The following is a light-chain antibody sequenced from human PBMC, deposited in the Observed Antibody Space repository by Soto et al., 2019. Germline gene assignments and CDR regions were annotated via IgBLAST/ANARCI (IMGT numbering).Light chain of an antibody. Sequence: QPVLTQSPSASASLGASVKLTCTLSSGHSSYAIAWHQQQPEKGPRYLMILNTDGSHSKGDGIPDRFSGSSSGAERYLTISSLQSEDEADYYCQTWGTGNVVFGGGTQLTVL. CDR2: LNTDGSH. CDR1: SGHSSYA. J-gene: IGLJ2*01. CDR3: QTWGTGNVV. V-gene: IGLV4-69*01.